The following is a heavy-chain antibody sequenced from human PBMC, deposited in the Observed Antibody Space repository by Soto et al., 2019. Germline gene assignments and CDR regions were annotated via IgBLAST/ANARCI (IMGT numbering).Heavy chain of an antibody. CDR2: ISSSGSTI. D-gene: IGHD4-17*01. CDR3: ARGGASVTTPFDY. CDR1: GFAFSDPY. V-gene: IGHV3-11*01. J-gene: IGHJ4*02. Sequence: QVQLVESGGGLVKPGGSLRLSCAASGFAFSDPYMSWIRQAPGKGLEWISYISSSGSTIYYADSVKGRFTISRDNAKKSLYLQMERLTADDTAVYYGARGGASVTTPFDYWGQGTQVTVSS.